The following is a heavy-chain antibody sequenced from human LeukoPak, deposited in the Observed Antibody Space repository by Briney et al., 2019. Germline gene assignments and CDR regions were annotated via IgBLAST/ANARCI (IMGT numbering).Heavy chain of an antibody. Sequence: GGSLRLSCEASGFTFNNYWMHWVRQAPGKGLVWVPHIENNGRSTNYADSVKGRFTISRDNSKNTLYLQMNSLRAEDTAVYYCARLGHYYGSGRGYFDYWGQGTLVTVSS. CDR1: GFTFNNYW. CDR3: ARLGHYYGSGRGYFDY. D-gene: IGHD3-10*01. V-gene: IGHV3-74*01. CDR2: IENNGRST. J-gene: IGHJ4*02.